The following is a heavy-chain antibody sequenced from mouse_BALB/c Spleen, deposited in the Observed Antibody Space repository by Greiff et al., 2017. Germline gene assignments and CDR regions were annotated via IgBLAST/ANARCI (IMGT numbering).Heavy chain of an antibody. V-gene: IGHV5-17*02. J-gene: IGHJ2*01. Sequence: EVKLQESGGGLVQPGGSRKLSCAASGFTFSSFGMHWVRQAPEKGLEWVAYISSGSSTIYYADTVKGRFTISRDNPKHTLFRQMTSLRSEDTAMYYCARQGAYYYYGSSHYFDYWGQGTTLTVSS. D-gene: IGHD1-1*01. CDR3: ARQGAYYYYGSSHYFDY. CDR2: ISSGSSTI. CDR1: GFTFSSFG.